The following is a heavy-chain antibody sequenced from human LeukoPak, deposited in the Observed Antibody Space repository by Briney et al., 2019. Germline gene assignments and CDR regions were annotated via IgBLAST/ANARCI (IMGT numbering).Heavy chain of an antibody. D-gene: IGHD6-19*01. Sequence: GGSLRLSCAASGFTVSSNYMGWVRQAPGKGLEWVSVIYSGGDTYYADAVKGRFTISRDNSKNMIYLEMTSLKAGDTAVYYCAKERNLEIAVAGTIFDYWGQGTLVTVSS. CDR1: GFTVSSNY. V-gene: IGHV3-66*01. J-gene: IGHJ4*02. CDR2: IYSGGDT. CDR3: AKERNLEIAVAGTIFDY.